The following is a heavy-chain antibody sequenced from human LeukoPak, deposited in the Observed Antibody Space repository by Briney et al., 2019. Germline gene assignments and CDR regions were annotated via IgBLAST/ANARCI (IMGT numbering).Heavy chain of an antibody. CDR1: GYTFTSYY. D-gene: IGHD4-23*01. V-gene: IGHV1-46*03. J-gene: IGHJ3*02. CDR2: INPSGGSA. Sequence: ASVKVSCKASGYTFTSYYMPWVRQAPGQGLEWMGIINPSGGSASYAQKFQGRVTMTRDTSTSTVYMELSSLRSEDTAVYYCSTVVTRYDAFDIWGQGTMVTVSS. CDR3: STVVTRYDAFDI.